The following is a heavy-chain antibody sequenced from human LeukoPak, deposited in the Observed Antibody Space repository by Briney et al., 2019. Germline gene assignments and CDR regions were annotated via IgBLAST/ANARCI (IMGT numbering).Heavy chain of an antibody. J-gene: IGHJ6*02. CDR1: GGSFSGYY. CDR2: INHSGST. CDR3: ARAEKPYYYYGMDV. Sequence: SETLSLTCAVYGGSFSGYYWSWIRQPPGKGLEWIGEINHSGSTNYNPSLKSRVTISVDTSKNQFSLKLSSVIAADTAVYYCARAEKPYYYYGMDVWGQGTTVTVSS. V-gene: IGHV4-34*01.